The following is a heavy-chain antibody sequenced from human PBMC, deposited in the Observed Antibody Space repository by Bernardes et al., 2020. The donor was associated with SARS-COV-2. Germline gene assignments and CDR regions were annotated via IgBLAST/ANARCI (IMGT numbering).Heavy chain of an antibody. CDR3: ARGGTGWRLLWFGP. D-gene: IGHD1-1*01. Sequence: GGSLRLSCAASGFTFSSYNMNWVRQAPGKGLECVSYISSSSDTIYYADSVKGRFTISRDNSKNSLYLQMNSLRAEDTAVYYCARGGTGWRLLWFGPWGQGTLVTVSS. J-gene: IGHJ5*02. CDR2: ISSSSDTI. CDR1: GFTFSSYN. V-gene: IGHV3-48*01.